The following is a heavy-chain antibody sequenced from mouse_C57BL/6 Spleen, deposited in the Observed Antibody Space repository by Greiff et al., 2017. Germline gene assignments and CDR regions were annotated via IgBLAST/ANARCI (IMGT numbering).Heavy chain of an antibody. Sequence: EVQVVESGGGLVQPGGSMKLSCVASGFTFSNYWMNWVRQSPEKGLEWVAQIRLKSDNYATHYAESVKGRFTISRDDSKSSVYLQMNNLRAEDTGIYYCTIYYYGSSYWYFDVWGTGTTVTVSS. CDR1: GFTFSNYW. D-gene: IGHD1-1*01. J-gene: IGHJ1*03. CDR2: IRLKSDNYAT. V-gene: IGHV6-3*01. CDR3: TIYYYGSSYWYFDV.